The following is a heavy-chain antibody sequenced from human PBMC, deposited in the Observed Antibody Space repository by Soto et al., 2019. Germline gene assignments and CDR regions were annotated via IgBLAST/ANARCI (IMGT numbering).Heavy chain of an antibody. CDR3: PRETIAGTTGLDS. J-gene: IGHJ4*02. D-gene: IGHD1-1*01. CDR1: GFNVGAFA. Sequence: GGSLRLSCAASGFNVGAFAVNWVRQAPGKGLEWVAGISVSDVFIYYSDSVRGRFYISRDASENILYLQMNSLRVDDTALYYCPRETIAGTTGLDSWGPGTLVTVSS. V-gene: IGHV3-23*01. CDR2: ISVSDVFI.